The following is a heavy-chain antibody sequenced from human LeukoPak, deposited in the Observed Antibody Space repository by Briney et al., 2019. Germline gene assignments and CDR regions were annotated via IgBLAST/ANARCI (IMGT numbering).Heavy chain of an antibody. V-gene: IGHV3-9*01. CDR1: GLTFDDYA. D-gene: IGHD2-2*01. CDR3: VRDVYQLGGPDFYYGMDV. CDR2: ISWNSGII. J-gene: IGHJ6*02. Sequence: GGSLRLSCAASGLTFDDYAMYWVRQAPGKGLEWVSGISWNSGIIGYADSVKGRFTISRDNAKNSLYLQMNSLRAEDTALYYCVRDVYQLGGPDFYYGMDVWGQGTTVIVSS.